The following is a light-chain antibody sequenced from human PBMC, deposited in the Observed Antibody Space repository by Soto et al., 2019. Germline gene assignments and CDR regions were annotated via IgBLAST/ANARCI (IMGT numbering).Light chain of an antibody. CDR3: QSFDSSLSGYV. Sequence: QSVLTQPASVSGAPGQSITISCTGTSREVGGYNYVSWYQQHPGKAPELMIHDVSNRPSGVSNRFSGSKSGNTASLTISGLQAEDAADYYCQSFDSSLSGYVFGTGTKVTVL. J-gene: IGLJ1*01. V-gene: IGLV2-14*01. CDR1: SREVGGYNY. CDR2: DVS.